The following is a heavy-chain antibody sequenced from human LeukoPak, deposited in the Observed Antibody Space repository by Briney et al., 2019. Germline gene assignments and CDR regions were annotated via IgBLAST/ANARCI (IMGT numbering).Heavy chain of an antibody. J-gene: IGHJ6*02. CDR1: GFTFSSYW. CDR3: TKDITAGGADV. CDR2: INSDGRST. Sequence: GGSLRLSCAASGFTFSSYWMHWVRQAPGKGLVWVSRINSDGRSTSYADSVKGRFTISRDKAKNSLYLEMNSLRVEDTALYYCTKDITAGGADVWGQGTTVTVS. D-gene: IGHD2-21*02. V-gene: IGHV3-74*01.